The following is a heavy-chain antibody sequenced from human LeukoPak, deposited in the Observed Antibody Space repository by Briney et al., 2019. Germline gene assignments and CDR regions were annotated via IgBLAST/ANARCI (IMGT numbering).Heavy chain of an antibody. V-gene: IGHV4-4*07. CDR2: IYTSGST. Sequence: SETLSLTSTVSGGSISSYYWSWIRQPAGKGLEWIGRIYTSGSTNYNPSLKSRVTISVDKSKNQFSLKLSSVTAADTAVYYCARVATIFGVVTDAFDIWGQGTMVTVSS. J-gene: IGHJ3*02. CDR1: GGSISSYY. D-gene: IGHD3-3*01. CDR3: ARVATIFGVVTDAFDI.